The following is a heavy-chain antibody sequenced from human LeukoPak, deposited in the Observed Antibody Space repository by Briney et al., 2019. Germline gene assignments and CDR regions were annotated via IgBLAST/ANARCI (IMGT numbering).Heavy chain of an antibody. CDR2: IYPGDSDT. D-gene: IGHD5-12*01. J-gene: IGHJ4*02. CDR1: GYSFTGYW. CDR3: ARHPNGYDHTSFDY. V-gene: IGHV5-51*01. Sequence: GESLKISCKGSGYSFTGYWIGWVRQMPGKGLEWMGIIYPGDSDTRYSPSFQGQVTISADKSISTAYLRWSSLKAPDTAMYYCARHPNGYDHTSFDYWGQGPLVTVSS.